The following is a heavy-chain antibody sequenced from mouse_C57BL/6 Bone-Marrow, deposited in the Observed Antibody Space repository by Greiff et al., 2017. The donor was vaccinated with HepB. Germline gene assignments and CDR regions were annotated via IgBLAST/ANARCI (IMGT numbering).Heavy chain of an antibody. CDR2: ISDGGSYT. CDR3: ARGRTLEGAMDY. J-gene: IGHJ4*01. D-gene: IGHD6-1*01. CDR1: GFTFSSYA. V-gene: IGHV5-4*03. Sequence: EVKVVESGGGLVKPGGSLKLSCAASGFTFSSYAMSWVRQTPEKRLEWVATISDGGSYTYYPDNVKGRFTISRDNAKNNLYLQMSHLKSEDTAMYYCARGRTLEGAMDYWGQGTSVTVSS.